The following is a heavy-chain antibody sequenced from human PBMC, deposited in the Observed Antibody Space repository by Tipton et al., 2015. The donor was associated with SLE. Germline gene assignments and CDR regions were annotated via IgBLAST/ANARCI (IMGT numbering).Heavy chain of an antibody. CDR1: GGSISSSNW. CDR3: ARDIIAVAGTGY. D-gene: IGHD6-19*01. J-gene: IGHJ4*02. Sequence: TLSLTCAVSGGSISSSNWWSWVRQPPGKGLEWIGEIYHSGSTNYNPSLKSRVTISVDTSKNHFSLKLSSVTAADTAVYYCARDIIAVAGTGYWGQGTLVTVSS. CDR2: IYHSGST. V-gene: IGHV4-4*02.